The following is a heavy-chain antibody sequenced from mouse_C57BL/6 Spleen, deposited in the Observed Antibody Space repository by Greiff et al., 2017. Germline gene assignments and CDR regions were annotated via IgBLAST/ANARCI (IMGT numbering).Heavy chain of an antibody. V-gene: IGHV1-4*01. Sequence: QVQLQQSGAELARPGASVKMSCKASGYTFTSYTMHWVKQRPGQGLEWIGYINPSSGYTKYNQKFKDKATLTADKSSSTAYMQLSSLTSEDSAVYYCASLITTVVVPDYWGQGTTLTVSS. CDR3: ASLITTVVVPDY. CDR2: INPSSGYT. J-gene: IGHJ2*01. D-gene: IGHD1-1*01. CDR1: GYTFTSYT.